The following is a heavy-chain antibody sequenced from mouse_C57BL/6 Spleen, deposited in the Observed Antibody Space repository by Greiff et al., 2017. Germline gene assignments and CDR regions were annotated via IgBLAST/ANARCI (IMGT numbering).Heavy chain of an antibody. V-gene: IGHV5-17*01. Sequence: DVMLVESGGGLVKPGGSLKLSCAASGFTFSDYGMHWVRQAPEKGLEWVAYISSGSSTIYYADTVKGRFTISRDNAKNTLFLQMTSLRSEDTAMYYCARPRDYYGSSYWFAYWGQGTLVTVSA. CDR3: ARPRDYYGSSYWFAY. D-gene: IGHD1-1*01. CDR1: GFTFSDYG. J-gene: IGHJ3*01. CDR2: ISSGSSTI.